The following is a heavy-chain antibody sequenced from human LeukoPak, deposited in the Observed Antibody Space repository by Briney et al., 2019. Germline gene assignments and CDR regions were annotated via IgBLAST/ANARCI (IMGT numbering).Heavy chain of an antibody. CDR3: ARGGTSWYDY. CDR1: GFAFSDYY. J-gene: IGHJ4*02. V-gene: IGHV3-11*05. Sequence: PGGSLRLSCAASGFAFSDYYMSWIRQAPGKGLEWVSYISTGITYTNYADSVKGRFTISRDNAKNSLYLPMNSLRAEDTAVYYCARGGTSWYDYWGQGTLVTVSS. D-gene: IGHD6-13*01. CDR2: ISTGITYT.